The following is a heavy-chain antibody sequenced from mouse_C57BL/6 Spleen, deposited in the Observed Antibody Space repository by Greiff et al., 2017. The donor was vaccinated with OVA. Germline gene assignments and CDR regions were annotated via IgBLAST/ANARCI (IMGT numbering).Heavy chain of an antibody. CDR1: GFSLTSYG. CDR2: IWSGGST. CDR3: ARHYSNYVGFDY. V-gene: IGHV2-2*01. J-gene: IGHJ2*01. D-gene: IGHD2-5*01. Sequence: QVHVKQSGPGLVQPSQSLSITCTVSGFSLTSYGVHWVRQSPGKGLEWLGVIWSGGSTDYNAAFISRLSISKDNSKSQVFFKMNSLQADDTAIYYCARHYSNYVGFDYWGQGTTLTVSS.